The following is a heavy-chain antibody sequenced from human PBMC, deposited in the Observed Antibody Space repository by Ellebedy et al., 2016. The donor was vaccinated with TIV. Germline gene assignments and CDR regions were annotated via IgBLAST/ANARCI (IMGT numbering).Heavy chain of an antibody. D-gene: IGHD1-1*01. V-gene: IGHV3-7*01. CDR2: MNGDGNER. CDR3: TKDGSGTMNV. CDR1: GSTFSTSW. J-gene: IGHJ4*02. Sequence: PGGSLRLSCAVSGSTFSTSWMSWVRQAPGQGLEWVANMNGDGNERYYVDSVEGRFTISRDNTRNSLYLQMNSLRADDTAVYYCTKDGSGTMNVWGQGTLVTVSS.